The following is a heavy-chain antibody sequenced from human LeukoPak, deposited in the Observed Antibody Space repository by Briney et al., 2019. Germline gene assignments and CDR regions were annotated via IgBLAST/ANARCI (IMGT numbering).Heavy chain of an antibody. D-gene: IGHD3-16*02. CDR2: ITSSSTYI. Sequence: GGSLRLSCAASGFTFSSSGMTWVRQAPGKGLEWVSSITSSSTYIYYADSVRGRFTISRDNAKNSLYLQMNSLGAEDTAVYYCARDVNDYVWGSYRTDYWGQGTLVTVSS. V-gene: IGHV3-21*01. CDR1: GFTFSSSG. CDR3: ARDVNDYVWGSYRTDY. J-gene: IGHJ4*02.